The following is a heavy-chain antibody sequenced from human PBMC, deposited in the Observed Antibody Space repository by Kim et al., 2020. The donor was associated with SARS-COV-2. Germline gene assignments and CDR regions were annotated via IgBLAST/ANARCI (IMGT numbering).Heavy chain of an antibody. CDR2: IRSKAYGGTT. CDR1: GFTFGDYA. V-gene: IGHV3-49*03. Sequence: GGSLRLSCTASGFTFGDYAMSWFRQAPGKGLEWVGFIRSKAYGGTTEYAASVKGRFTISRDDSKSIAYLQMNSLKTEDTAVYYCTRRVRYYDSSGYYYPVGYYFDYWGQGTLVTVSS. D-gene: IGHD3-22*01. J-gene: IGHJ4*02. CDR3: TRRVRYYDSSGYYYPVGYYFDY.